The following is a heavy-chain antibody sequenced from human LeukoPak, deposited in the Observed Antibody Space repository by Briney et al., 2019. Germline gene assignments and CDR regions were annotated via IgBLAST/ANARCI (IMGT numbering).Heavy chain of an antibody. CDR2: INAGNGNT. D-gene: IGHD6-19*01. CDR3: ARDPYSSGWNLYYYYYGMDV. CDR1: GYTFTSYA. J-gene: IGHJ6*02. Sequence: ASVKASCKASGYTFTSYAMHWVRQAPGQRLEWMGWINAGNGNTKYSQKFQGRVTITRDTSASTAYMELSSLRSEDTAVYYCARDPYSSGWNLYYYYYGMDVWGQGTTVTVSS. V-gene: IGHV1-3*01.